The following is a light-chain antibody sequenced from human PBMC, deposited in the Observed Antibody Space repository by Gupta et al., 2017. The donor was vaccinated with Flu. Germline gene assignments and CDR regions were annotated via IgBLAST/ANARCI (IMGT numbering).Light chain of an antibody. V-gene: IGKV3-20*01. CDR1: QSGSSSY. Sequence: ARATRSCRASQSGSSSYLAWYQQKPGQAPRLLIEGASSRATGMPDRFSGSGCGTDFTLTISRLEPEEVAVYYCQRYGSSQYTFGQGTKLEIK. CDR3: QRYGSSQYT. J-gene: IGKJ2*01. CDR2: GAS.